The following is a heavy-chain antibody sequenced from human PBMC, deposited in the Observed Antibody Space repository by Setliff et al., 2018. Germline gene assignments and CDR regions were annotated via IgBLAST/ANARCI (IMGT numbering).Heavy chain of an antibody. CDR3: IVNMVRPVTGLDS. D-gene: IGHD2-15*01. J-gene: IGHJ4*02. CDR1: GYTFTRYG. CDR2: ISAHSGYT. Sequence: ASVKVSCKASGYTFTRYGITWVRQAPGQGLEWMGWISAHSGYTTYAQKFQGRVTLTTDTSTSTAYMELRSLRSDDTAVYYCIVNMVRPVTGLDSWGPGTLVTVSS. V-gene: IGHV1-18*01.